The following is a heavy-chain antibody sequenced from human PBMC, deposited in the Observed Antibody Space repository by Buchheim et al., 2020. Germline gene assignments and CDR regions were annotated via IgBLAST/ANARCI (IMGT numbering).Heavy chain of an antibody. D-gene: IGHD4-23*01. CDR1: GGSISSYY. J-gene: IGHJ6*02. V-gene: IGHV4-59*01. Sequence: QVQLQESGPGLVKPSETLSLTCTVSGGSISSYYWSWIRQPPGKGLEWIGYIYYSGSTNYNPSLKSRVTISVDTSKNQFSLKRSSVTAADTAVYYCARAGRGGNHYYYYGMDVWGQGTT. CDR3: ARAGRGGNHYYYYGMDV. CDR2: IYYSGST.